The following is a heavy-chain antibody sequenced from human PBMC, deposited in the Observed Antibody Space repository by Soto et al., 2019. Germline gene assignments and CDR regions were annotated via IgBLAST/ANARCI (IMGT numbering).Heavy chain of an antibody. CDR1: GNSISVTSSF. Sequence: SETLSLTFTVSGNSISVTSSFWALIRQPPGKNLEWIGSVHYTGRNYYNSHLKSRVYISIDTSKNQFSLRLNSVTAADTAVYYCTRRVSSTGLLDYWGQGALVTVSS. CDR2: VHYTGRN. CDR3: TRRVSSTGLLDY. J-gene: IGHJ4*02. V-gene: IGHV4-39*01. D-gene: IGHD4-4*01.